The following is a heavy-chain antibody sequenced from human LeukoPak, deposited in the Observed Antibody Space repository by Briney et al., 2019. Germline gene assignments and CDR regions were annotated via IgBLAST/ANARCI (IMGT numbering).Heavy chain of an antibody. D-gene: IGHD5-18*01. Sequence: SEALSLTCTVSGGSISIYYWSWIRQPPGKELEWIGYIHYSGSTNYNPSLKSRVTISVDTSKNQFSLKLSSVTAADTAAYYCAREGVTGMATGSVDHWGQGTLVTVSS. CDR1: GGSISIYY. J-gene: IGHJ4*02. V-gene: IGHV4-59*12. CDR2: IHYSGST. CDR3: AREGVTGMATGSVDH.